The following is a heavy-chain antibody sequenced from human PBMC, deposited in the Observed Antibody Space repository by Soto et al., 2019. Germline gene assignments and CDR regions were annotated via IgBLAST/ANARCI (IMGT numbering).Heavy chain of an antibody. D-gene: IGHD6-13*01. CDR2: ISSTSGFI. V-gene: IGHV3-21*01. CDR3: ARGGYTYYYYGMDV. CDR1: GFTFSRYS. J-gene: IGHJ6*02. Sequence: GGSLRLSCAASGFTFSRYSMNWVRPAPGKGLEWVSSISSTSGFIYYADSVKGRFTISRDNAKNSLYVQMNNLRAEDTAVYYCARGGYTYYYYGMDVWGQGTTVTVSS.